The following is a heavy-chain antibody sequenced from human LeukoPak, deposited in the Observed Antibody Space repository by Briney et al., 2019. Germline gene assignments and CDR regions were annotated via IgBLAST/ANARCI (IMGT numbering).Heavy chain of an antibody. D-gene: IGHD5-18*01. Sequence: TGGSLRLSCAASGFTFSSHGMHWVRQAPGKGLEWVALIWYDGSKKNYADSVKGRFTISRDDSKSTLYLQINSLRAEDTAVYYCAKDLSCGSNWFDPWGQGTLVTVSS. J-gene: IGHJ5*02. CDR2: IWYDGSKK. CDR3: AKDLSCGSNWFDP. CDR1: GFTFSSHG. V-gene: IGHV3-33*06.